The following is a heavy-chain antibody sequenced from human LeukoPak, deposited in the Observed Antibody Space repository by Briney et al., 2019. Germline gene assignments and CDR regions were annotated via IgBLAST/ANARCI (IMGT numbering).Heavy chain of an antibody. D-gene: IGHD5-18*01. CDR1: GGSLSGYY. CDR3: ARIFRGYSYGYDY. CDR2: INHSGST. Sequence: KPSETLSLTCAVYGGSLSGYYWSWIRQPPGKGLEWIGEINHSGSTNYNPSLKSRVTISVDTSKNQFSLKLSSVTAADTAVYYCARIFRGYSYGYDYWGQGTLVTVSS. V-gene: IGHV4-34*01. J-gene: IGHJ4*02.